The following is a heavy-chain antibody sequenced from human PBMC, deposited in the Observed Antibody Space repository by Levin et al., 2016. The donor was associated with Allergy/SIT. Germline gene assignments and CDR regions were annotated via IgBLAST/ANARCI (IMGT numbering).Heavy chain of an antibody. V-gene: IGHV3-48*02. Sequence: GESLKISCEASGFIFSSYSMNWVRQAPGKGLEWVSYISSGSSTMYYADSVKGRFTISRDNAKNSLYLQMNSLRDEDTAVYYCARVRLGVQLGWFDPWGQGTLVTVSS. CDR3: ARVRLGVQLGWFDP. D-gene: IGHD3-16*01. CDR2: ISSGSSTM. CDR1: GFIFSSYS. J-gene: IGHJ5*02.